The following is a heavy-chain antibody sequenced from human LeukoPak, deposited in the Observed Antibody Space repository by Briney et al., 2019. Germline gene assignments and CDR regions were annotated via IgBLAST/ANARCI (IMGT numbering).Heavy chain of an antibody. CDR1: GYTFTYRY. J-gene: IGHJ4*02. V-gene: IGHV1-46*01. CDR2: INPSGGST. D-gene: IGHD1-26*01. CDR3: ARAREPHEGPGYFDY. Sequence: ASVKVSCKASGYTFTYRYLHWVRQAPGQGLEWMGIINPSGGSTSYAQKFQGRVTMTTDTSTSTAYMELRSLRSDDTAVYYCARAREPHEGPGYFDYWGQGTLVTVSS.